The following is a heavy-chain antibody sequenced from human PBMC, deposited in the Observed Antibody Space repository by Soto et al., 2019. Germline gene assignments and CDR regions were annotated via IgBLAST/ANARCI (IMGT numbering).Heavy chain of an antibody. Sequence: QVQLQESGPGLVKPSETLSLTRTVSGDSLTRNYWSWIRQSPGKGLEWLAFIHNGRTTNYNPSLVGRFSISVDTSKSQLSLTLNSVTAADTAVYYCARTLSGGFDYWGQGTLVTVSS. J-gene: IGHJ4*02. CDR1: GDSLTRNY. V-gene: IGHV4-59*01. CDR2: IHNGRTT. CDR3: ARTLSGGFDY.